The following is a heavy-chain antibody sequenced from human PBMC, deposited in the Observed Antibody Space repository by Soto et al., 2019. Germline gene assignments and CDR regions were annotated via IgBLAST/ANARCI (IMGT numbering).Heavy chain of an antibody. CDR3: ARGVAGTGFDL. Sequence: SQTLSLTCAISGDSVSSNTAAWNWIRSSPSRGLKWLGRTYYRSNWRHDYAVSVKSRITVNPDTSKNHFSLQLNSVTPDDTALYYCARGVAGTGFDLWGQGTLVTVSS. CDR2: TYYRSNWRH. V-gene: IGHV6-1*01. J-gene: IGHJ4*02. D-gene: IGHD6-19*01. CDR1: GDSVSSNTAA.